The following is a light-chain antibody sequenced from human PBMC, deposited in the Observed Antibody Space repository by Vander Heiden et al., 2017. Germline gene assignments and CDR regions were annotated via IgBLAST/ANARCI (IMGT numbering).Light chain of an antibody. Sequence: EIVMTQSPATLSVSPGERVTLPCRASQSVSINLAWYQQKPGQAPRLLIYVASTRATGIPARFSGSGSGTEFTLTISSLQSDDSAVYYCQQYNNWPRTFGHGTKVEIK. J-gene: IGKJ1*01. CDR3: QQYNNWPRT. CDR2: VAS. V-gene: IGKV3-15*01. CDR1: QSVSIN.